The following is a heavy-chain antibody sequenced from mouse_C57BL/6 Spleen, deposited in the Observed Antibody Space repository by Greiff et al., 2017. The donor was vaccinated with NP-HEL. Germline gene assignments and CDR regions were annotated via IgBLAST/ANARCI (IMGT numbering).Heavy chain of an antibody. CDR3: ARSGSNSYYFDY. D-gene: IGHD2-5*01. J-gene: IGHJ2*01. Sequence: VQLQQPGAELVKPGASVKLSCKASGYTFTSYWMHWVKQRPGQGLEWIGMIHPNSGSTNYNEKFKSKATLTVDKSSSTAYMQLSSLTSEDSAVYYCARSGSNSYYFDYWGQGTTLTVSS. CDR2: IHPNSGST. CDR1: GYTFTSYW. V-gene: IGHV1-64*01.